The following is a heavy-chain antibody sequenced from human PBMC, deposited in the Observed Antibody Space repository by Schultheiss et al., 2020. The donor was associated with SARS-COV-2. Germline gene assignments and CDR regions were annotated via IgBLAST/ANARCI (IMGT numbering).Heavy chain of an antibody. Sequence: GGSLRLSCAASGFTFSNYAMVWVRQAPGKGLDWVAGVSRGDDTAYYADSVKGRFTISRDNSKNTLFLQMNSLRAGDTAVYYCARSEALEHYYAMDVWGQGTTVTVSS. CDR2: VSRGDDTA. CDR1: GFTFSNYA. V-gene: IGHV3-23*01. J-gene: IGHJ6*02. CDR3: ARSEALEHYYAMDV. D-gene: IGHD1-1*01.